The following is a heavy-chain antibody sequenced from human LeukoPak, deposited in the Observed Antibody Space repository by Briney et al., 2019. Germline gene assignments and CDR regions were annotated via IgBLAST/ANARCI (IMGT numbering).Heavy chain of an antibody. CDR2: INPNSGGT. V-gene: IGHV1-2*02. D-gene: IGHD3-22*01. CDR3: ARGGPNYYDSSGYIDY. Sequence: GASVKVSCKASGYTFTGYYMHWVRQAPGQGLEWMGWINPNSGGTNYAQKFQGRVTMTRDTSISTAYMELGRLRSDDTAVYYCARGGPNYYDSSGYIDYWGQGTLVTVSS. CDR1: GYTFTGYY. J-gene: IGHJ4*02.